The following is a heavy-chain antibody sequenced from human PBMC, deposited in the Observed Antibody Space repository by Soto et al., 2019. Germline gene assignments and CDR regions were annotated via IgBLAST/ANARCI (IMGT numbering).Heavy chain of an antibody. Sequence: GASVKVSCKASGGTFSSYTISWVRQAPGQGLEWMGRIIPILGIANYAQKFQGRVTITADKSTSTAYMELSSLRSEDTAVYYCARMGVVIADQDAFDIWGQGTMVTVS. J-gene: IGHJ3*02. CDR2: IIPILGIA. CDR1: GGTFSSYT. D-gene: IGHD2-21*01. V-gene: IGHV1-69*02. CDR3: ARMGVVIADQDAFDI.